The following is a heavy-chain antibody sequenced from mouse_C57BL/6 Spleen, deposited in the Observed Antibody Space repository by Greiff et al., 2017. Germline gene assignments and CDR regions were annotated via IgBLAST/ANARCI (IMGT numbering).Heavy chain of an antibody. D-gene: IGHD1-1*01. CDR1: GFNIKDDY. Sequence: EVKLQQSGAELVRPGASVKLSCTASGFNIKDDYMHWVKQRPEQGLEWIGWIDPENGDTEYASKFQGKATITADTSSNTAYLQLSSLTSEDTAVYYCTTNYGSSVDYWGQGTTLTGSS. V-gene: IGHV14-4*01. CDR3: TTNYGSSVDY. J-gene: IGHJ2*01. CDR2: IDPENGDT.